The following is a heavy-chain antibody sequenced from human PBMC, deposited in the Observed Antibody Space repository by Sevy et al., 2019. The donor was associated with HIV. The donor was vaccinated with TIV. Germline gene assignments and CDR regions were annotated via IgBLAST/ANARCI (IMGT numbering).Heavy chain of an antibody. D-gene: IGHD2-15*01. V-gene: IGHV4-30-2*01. CDR3: ARAVYCSGGSCYGVEAFDI. J-gene: IGHJ3*02. Sequence: SETLSLTCAVSGGSISSGGYSWSWIRQPPGKDLEWIGYIYHSGSTYYNPSLKSRVTISVDRSKNQFSLKLSSVTAADTAVYYCARAVYCSGGSCYGVEAFDIWGQGTMVTVSS. CDR1: GGSISSGGYS. CDR2: IYHSGST.